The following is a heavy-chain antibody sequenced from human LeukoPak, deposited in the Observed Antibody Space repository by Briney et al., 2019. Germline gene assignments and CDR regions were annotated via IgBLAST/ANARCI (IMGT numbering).Heavy chain of an antibody. J-gene: IGHJ5*02. CDR1: GGSISRGGYS. V-gene: IGHV4-30-2*01. CDR2: MYHSGGT. Sequence: SQTLSLTRAVSGGSISRGGYSWSWIRQPPGKGREWIGYMYHSGGTYYNPSLKSRVTISVDRSKNQFSLELRSVTAADTAVYYCARAAPYGSGRNWFDPWGQGTLVTVSS. CDR3: ARAAPYGSGRNWFDP. D-gene: IGHD3-10*01.